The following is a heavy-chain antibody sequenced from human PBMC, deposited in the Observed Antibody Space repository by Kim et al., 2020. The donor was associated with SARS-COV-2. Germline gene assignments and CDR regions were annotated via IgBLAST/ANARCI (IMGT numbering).Heavy chain of an antibody. CDR3: AKAFTMTTVTWNY. V-gene: IGHV3-23*03. CDR1: GFTFSSYA. D-gene: IGHD4-17*01. Sequence: GGSLRLSCAASGFTFSSYAMSWVRQAPGKGLEWVSVIYSGGSSTYYADSVKGRFTISRDNSKNTLYLQMNSLRAEDTAVYYCAKAFTMTTVTWNYWGQGTLVTVSS. CDR2: IYSGGSST. J-gene: IGHJ4*02.